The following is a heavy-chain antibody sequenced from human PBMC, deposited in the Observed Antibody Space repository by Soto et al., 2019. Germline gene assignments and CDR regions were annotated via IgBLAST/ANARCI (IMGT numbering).Heavy chain of an antibody. J-gene: IGHJ4*02. V-gene: IGHV4-59*01. CDR2: IYDSGTT. D-gene: IGHD1-7*01. CDR3: ARGLTTATTPYDY. Sequence: SETLSLTCSVSGGVTSNYYWSWIRQPPGKGLEWIGYIYDSGTTHYNPSLKSRVTISVDTSKRQFSLKLNSVTAADTAVYYCARGLTTATTPYDYWGPGTLVTVSS. CDR1: GGVTSNYY.